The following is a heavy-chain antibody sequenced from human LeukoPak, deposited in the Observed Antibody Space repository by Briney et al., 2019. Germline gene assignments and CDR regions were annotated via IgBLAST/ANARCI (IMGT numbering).Heavy chain of an antibody. D-gene: IGHD3-10*01. CDR2: IYYSGST. Sequence: SSETLSLTCTVSGGSISSYYWSWIRQPPGKGLEWIGYIYYSGSTNYNPSLKSRVTISVDTSKNQFSLKLSSVTAADTAVYYCARDSMVRGVMVWDYWGQGTLVTVSS. CDR3: ARDSMVRGVMVWDY. CDR1: GGSISSYY. V-gene: IGHV4-59*12. J-gene: IGHJ4*02.